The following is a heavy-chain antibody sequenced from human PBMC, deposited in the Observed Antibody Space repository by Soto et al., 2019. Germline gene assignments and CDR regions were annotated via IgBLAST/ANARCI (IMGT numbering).Heavy chain of an antibody. D-gene: IGHD6-19*01. CDR2: IYWNDDK. CDR3: AKSGSSGWYGWFDP. V-gene: IGHV2-5*01. J-gene: IGHJ5*02. Sequence: SGPTLVNPTQTLTLTCTFSGFSLRTSGVGVGWIRQPPGKALEWLGFIYWNDDKRYSPSLKSRLTITKDTSKNQVVLTMTNMDPVDTATYYCAKSGSSGWYGWFDPWGQGTLVTVSS. CDR1: GFSLRTSGVG.